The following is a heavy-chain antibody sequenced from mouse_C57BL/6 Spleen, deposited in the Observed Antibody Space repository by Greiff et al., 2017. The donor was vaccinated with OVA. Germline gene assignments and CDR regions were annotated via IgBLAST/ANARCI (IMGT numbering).Heavy chain of an antibody. Sequence: EVQGVESGGGLVKPGGSLKLSCAASGFTFSSYAMSWVRQTPEKRLEWVATISDGGSYTYYPDNVKGRFTISRDNAKNNLYLQMSHLKSEDTAMYYCARDRGYDYEGMDYWGQGTSVTVSS. CDR1: GFTFSSYA. D-gene: IGHD2-4*01. J-gene: IGHJ4*01. CDR3: ARDRGYDYEGMDY. V-gene: IGHV5-4*01. CDR2: ISDGGSYT.